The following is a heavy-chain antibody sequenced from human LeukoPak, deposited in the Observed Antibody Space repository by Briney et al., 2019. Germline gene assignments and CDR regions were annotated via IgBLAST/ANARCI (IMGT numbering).Heavy chain of an antibody. CDR1: GGSFSGYY. Sequence: SETLSLTCAVYGGSFSGYYWSWIRQPPGKGLEWIGEINQSGSTNYNPSLKSRITISVDTSKNQFSLNLSSVTAADTAVYYCARVTYYYGSGSSHFDYWGQGTLVTVSS. V-gene: IGHV4-34*01. CDR3: ARVTYYYGSGSSHFDY. J-gene: IGHJ4*02. CDR2: INQSGST. D-gene: IGHD3-10*01.